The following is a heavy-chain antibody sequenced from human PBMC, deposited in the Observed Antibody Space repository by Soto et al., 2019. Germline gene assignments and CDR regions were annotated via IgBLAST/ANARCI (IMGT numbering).Heavy chain of an antibody. V-gene: IGHV3-9*01. CDR1: GFTFDDYA. Sequence: EVQLVESGGGLVQRGRSLRLSCAASGFTFDDYAMHWVRQAPGKGLEWVAGISWNSGSIGYADSVKGRFTISRDNAKNSLYLQMNSLRADDTALYYCARPDCSGGSCQFDYWVQGTLVTVSS. CDR2: ISWNSGSI. D-gene: IGHD2-15*01. CDR3: ARPDCSGGSCQFDY. J-gene: IGHJ4*02.